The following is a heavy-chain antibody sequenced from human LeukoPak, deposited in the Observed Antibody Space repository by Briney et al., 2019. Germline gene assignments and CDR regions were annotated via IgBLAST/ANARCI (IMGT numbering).Heavy chain of an antibody. CDR3: AGERYYYYWSCFNYGVGFDY. V-gene: IGHV3-21*01. J-gene: IGHJ4*02. CDR2: ISSSSSYI. D-gene: IGHD3-3*01. Sequence: GGSLRLSCAASGFTFSSYSVNWVRQAPGKGLEWVSSISSSSSYIYYADSVKGRFTISRDNAKNSLYLQMNSLRAEDTAVYFCAGERYYYYWSCFNYGVGFDYWGQGTLVTGSS. CDR1: GFTFSSYS.